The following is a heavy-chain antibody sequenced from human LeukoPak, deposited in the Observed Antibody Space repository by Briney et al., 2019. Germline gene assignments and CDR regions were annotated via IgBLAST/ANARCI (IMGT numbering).Heavy chain of an antibody. V-gene: IGHV3-9*01. CDR1: GFTFDDYA. CDR3: AKINGDGLDY. J-gene: IGHJ4*02. CDR2: ISWNSGNI. D-gene: IGHD2-8*01. Sequence: PGGSLRLSCAASGFTFDDYAMHWVRQAPGKGLEWVSGISWNSGNIGYADSVKGRFTISRDNAKNSLYLQMNSLRAEDTALYYCAKINGDGLDYWGQGTLVTVSS.